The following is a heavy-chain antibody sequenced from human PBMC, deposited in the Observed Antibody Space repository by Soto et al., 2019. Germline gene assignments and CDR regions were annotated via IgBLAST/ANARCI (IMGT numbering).Heavy chain of an antibody. Sequence: PSDTLSLTCTVSGCAINSDAYYWSWIRQPPGKGLEWIGNIYYSGNTYYNPSLKSRVAISLDTSKNQFTLRLSSVTAADTAVYYCAKGDCSSTSCSAGSHYYYGMDVWGQGTTFTVSS. V-gene: IGHV4-30-4*02. CDR3: AKGDCSSTSCSAGSHYYYGMDV. CDR2: IYYSGNT. D-gene: IGHD2-2*01. CDR1: GCAINSDAYY. J-gene: IGHJ6*02.